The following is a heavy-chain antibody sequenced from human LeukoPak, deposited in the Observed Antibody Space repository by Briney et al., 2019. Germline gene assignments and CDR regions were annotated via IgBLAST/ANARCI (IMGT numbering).Heavy chain of an antibody. CDR3: ARAVEYGSGSPDYMDV. J-gene: IGHJ6*03. CDR1: GFTFSSYA. CDR2: ISYDGSNK. D-gene: IGHD3-10*01. Sequence: GGSLRLSCAASGFTFSSYAMHWVRQAPGKGLEWVAVISYDGSNKYYADSVKGRFTISRDNSKNTLYLQMNSLRAEDTAVYYCARAVEYGSGSPDYMDVWGKGTMVTVSS. V-gene: IGHV3-30-3*01.